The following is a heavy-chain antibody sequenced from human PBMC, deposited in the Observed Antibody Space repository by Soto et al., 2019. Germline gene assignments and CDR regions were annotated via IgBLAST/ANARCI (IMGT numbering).Heavy chain of an antibody. Sequence: QVQLQESGPGLVKPSGTLSLTCAVSGGSIGSADWWRWVRQPPGKGLERIGEVYHSGSTNYNPSRKSRVTISIDQSKNKFSLTLSSVTAADTAVYYCACYQDGDPDYWGHGTLVTVSS. D-gene: IGHD4-17*01. CDR3: ACYQDGDPDY. CDR1: GGSIGSADW. V-gene: IGHV4-4*02. J-gene: IGHJ4*01. CDR2: VYHSGST.